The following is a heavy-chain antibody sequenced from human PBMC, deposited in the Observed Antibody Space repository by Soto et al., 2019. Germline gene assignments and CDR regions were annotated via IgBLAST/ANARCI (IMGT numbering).Heavy chain of an antibody. J-gene: IGHJ5*02. V-gene: IGHV1-8*01. CDR1: VYIFPNND. D-gene: IGHD3-16*01. CDR3: ARMATFGSLNWFDP. CDR2: MNPGSGDT. Sequence: ASVKFSCKASVYIFPNNDVGWVRHATGQGLEWMGWMNPGSGDTGYAQKFQGRVTMTRDISIATAYMELSSLRSDDTAIYYCARMATFGSLNWFDPWGQGTLVTVSS.